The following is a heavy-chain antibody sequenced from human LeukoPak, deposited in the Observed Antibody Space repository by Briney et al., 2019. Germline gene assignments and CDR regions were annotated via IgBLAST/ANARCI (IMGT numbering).Heavy chain of an antibody. CDR1: GGTFSSYA. CDR2: IIPIFGTA. CDR3: ARSHYYDSSGYYSAFDY. J-gene: IGHJ4*02. D-gene: IGHD3-22*01. Sequence: ASVKVSCKASGGTFSSYAISWVRQAPGQGLEWMGGIIPIFGTANYAQKFQGRVTITADESTSTAYMELSSLRSEDTAVYYCARSHYYDSSGYYSAFDYWGQGTLVTVSS. V-gene: IGHV1-69*13.